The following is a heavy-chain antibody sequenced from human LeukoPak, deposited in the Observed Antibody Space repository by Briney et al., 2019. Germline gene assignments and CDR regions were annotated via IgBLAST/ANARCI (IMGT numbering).Heavy chain of an antibody. CDR2: INPSGGST. Sequence: GASVKVSCKASGYTFTSYSMHWVRQAPGQGLEWMGIINPSGGSTSYAQKFQGRVTMTRDTSTSTVYMELSSLRSEDTAVYYCARRDWVVINGWLQSYLDYWGQGTLVTVSS. CDR1: GYTFTSYS. J-gene: IGHJ4*02. CDR3: ARRDWVVINGWLQSYLDY. D-gene: IGHD5-24*01. V-gene: IGHV1-46*01.